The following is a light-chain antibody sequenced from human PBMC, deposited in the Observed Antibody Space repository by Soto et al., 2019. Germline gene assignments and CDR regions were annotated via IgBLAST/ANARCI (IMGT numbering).Light chain of an antibody. J-gene: IGLJ2*01. CDR3: SAYAGSNNLGV. V-gene: IGLV2-8*01. Sequence: QSALTQPPSASGSPGQSVTISCTGTSSDVGGYNYVSCYQQHPGKAPKLMIYEVSKRPSGVPDRFSGSKSGNTASLTVSGLQAEDEADYYCSAYAGSNNLGVFGGGTQLTVL. CDR1: SSDVGGYNY. CDR2: EVS.